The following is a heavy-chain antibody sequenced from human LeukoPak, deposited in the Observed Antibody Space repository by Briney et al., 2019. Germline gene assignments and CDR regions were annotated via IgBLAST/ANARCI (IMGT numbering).Heavy chain of an antibody. D-gene: IGHD2-15*01. CDR3: ARDKSHCGGGSCYYYGMDV. V-gene: IGHV4-30-2*01. Sequence: KASQTLSLTCAVSGGSISSGGYSWSWIRQPPGKGLEWIRYIYHSGSTYYNPSLKSRVTISVDRSKNQFSLELSSVTAVDTAVYYCARDKSHCGGGSCYYYGMDVWGQGTTVTVSS. CDR1: GGSISSGGYS. J-gene: IGHJ6*02. CDR2: IYHSGST.